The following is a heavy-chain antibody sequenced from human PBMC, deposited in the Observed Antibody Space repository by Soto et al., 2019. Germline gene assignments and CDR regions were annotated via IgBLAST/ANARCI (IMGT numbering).Heavy chain of an antibody. V-gene: IGHV3-7*01. D-gene: IGHD2-21*02. J-gene: IGHJ5*01. CDR1: GFTFSSVW. CDR3: VRDGDYYRFDS. CDR2: IKTDGSEK. Sequence: SLRLSCAASGFTFSSVWMGWVRQAPEKGLEWVAIIKTDGSEKYSVDSLKGRFTISRDNAKNSLYLQMNSLRAEDTAFYYCVRDGDYYRFDSWGQGTLVTVSS.